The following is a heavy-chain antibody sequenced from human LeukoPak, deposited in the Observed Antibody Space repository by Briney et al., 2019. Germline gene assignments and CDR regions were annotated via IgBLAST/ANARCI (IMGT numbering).Heavy chain of an antibody. CDR1: RFTFRSYA. Sequence: GGSLSLSCAASRFTFRSYAMYWVRQAPGKGLEWVAVISYDGNNKYYADSVKGRFTISRDNSKNTLYLQMNSLRAEDTAVYYCARARLDSSSWYYFDYWGQGTLVTVSS. CDR2: ISYDGNNK. CDR3: ARARLDSSSWYYFDY. D-gene: IGHD6-13*01. J-gene: IGHJ4*02. V-gene: IGHV3-30-3*01.